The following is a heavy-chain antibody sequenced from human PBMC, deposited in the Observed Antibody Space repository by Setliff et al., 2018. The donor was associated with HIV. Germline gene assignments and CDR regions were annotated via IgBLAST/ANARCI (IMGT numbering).Heavy chain of an antibody. V-gene: IGHV3-11*01. D-gene: IGHD3-22*01. Sequence: GGSLRLSCAASGFTFSSYAMSWIRQAPGKGLEWVSCITSSGRTTYYADSVKGRFTISRDNAKSSLFLQMNSLRADDTALYYCARGPSYYYDSSGYYFDSWGQGTLVTVSS. J-gene: IGHJ4*02. CDR3: ARGPSYYYDSSGYYFDS. CDR1: GFTFSSYA. CDR2: ITSSGRTT.